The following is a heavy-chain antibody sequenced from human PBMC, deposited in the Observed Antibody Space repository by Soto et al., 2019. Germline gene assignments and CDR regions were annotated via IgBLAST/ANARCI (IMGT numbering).Heavy chain of an antibody. D-gene: IGHD3-22*01. CDR2: IVVGSGNT. CDR1: GFTFTSSA. J-gene: IGHJ4*02. Sequence: SVKVSCKASGFTFTSSAVQWVRQARGQRLEWIGWIVVGSGNTNYAQKFQERVTITRDMSTSTAYMELSSLRSEDTAVYYCAAVAEYYYDSSGYHTGPPIGRYWGQGTLVTVYS. V-gene: IGHV1-58*01. CDR3: AAVAEYYYDSSGYHTGPPIGRY.